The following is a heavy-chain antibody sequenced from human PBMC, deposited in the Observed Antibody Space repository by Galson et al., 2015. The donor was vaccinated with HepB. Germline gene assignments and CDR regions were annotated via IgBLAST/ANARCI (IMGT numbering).Heavy chain of an antibody. D-gene: IGHD3-3*01. Sequence: SLRLSCAASGFTFSTYWMTWVRQAPGKGLEWVANIKEDGSEKYYVDSVKGRFTISRDNAKNSMYLQMNSLRAEDTAVYYCAKYDFWSGRSGYYYMDVWGKGTTVIVSS. V-gene: IGHV3-7*01. J-gene: IGHJ6*03. CDR2: IKEDGSEK. CDR1: GFTFSTYW. CDR3: AKYDFWSGRSGYYYMDV.